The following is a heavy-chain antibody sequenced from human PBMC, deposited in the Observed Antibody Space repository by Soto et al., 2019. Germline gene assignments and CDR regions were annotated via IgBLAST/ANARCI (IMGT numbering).Heavy chain of an antibody. J-gene: IGHJ4*02. CDR1: GFTFSSYG. CDR2: VWFNGRNE. D-gene: IGHD2-15*01. Sequence: QVRMVESGGGVVQPENPLRLSCAASGFTFSSYGMHWVRQAPGKGLEWVAIVWFNGRNEFYADSVEGRFTISRDNSKNTLYLQMTSLGAEDTAMYYCARALGGCSDGGCYSFAYWGQGALVTVSS. V-gene: IGHV3-33*01. CDR3: ARALGGCSDGGCYSFAY.